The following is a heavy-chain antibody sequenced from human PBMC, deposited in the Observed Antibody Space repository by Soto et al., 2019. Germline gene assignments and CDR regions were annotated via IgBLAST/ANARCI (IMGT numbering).Heavy chain of an antibody. Sequence: QVQLVQSGAEVKKPGASVKVSCKASGYTFISYGISWVRQAPGQGLEWMGWINAFNGNTNYAQKLQGRVTMTRDTSTSTAYMELRSLRSDDPAVYYCARDPVAGIYFDYWGQGTLVTVSS. CDR1: GYTFISYG. CDR2: INAFNGNT. V-gene: IGHV1-18*01. J-gene: IGHJ4*02. D-gene: IGHD6-19*01. CDR3: ARDPVAGIYFDY.